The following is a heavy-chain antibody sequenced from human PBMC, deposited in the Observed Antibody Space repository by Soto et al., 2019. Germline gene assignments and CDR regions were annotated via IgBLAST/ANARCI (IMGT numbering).Heavy chain of an antibody. D-gene: IGHD3-9*01. J-gene: IGHJ4*02. V-gene: IGHV3-23*01. CDR3: AKTYDILTGYLFDY. Sequence: SLRLSCAASEFTFSNYAMSWVRQAPGKGLEWVSAISGSGGSTYYADSVKGRFTISRDNSKNTLYLQMNSLRAEDTAVYYCAKTYDILTGYLFDYWGQGTLVTVSS. CDR2: ISGSGGST. CDR1: EFTFSNYA.